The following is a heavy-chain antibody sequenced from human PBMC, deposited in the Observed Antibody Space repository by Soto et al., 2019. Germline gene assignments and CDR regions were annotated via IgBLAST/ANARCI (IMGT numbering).Heavy chain of an antibody. J-gene: IGHJ4*02. CDR3: ARVSEAVAGTRELFDY. CDR2: INHSGST. CDR1: GGSFSGYY. D-gene: IGHD6-19*01. Sequence: SETLSLTCAVYGGSFSGYYWSWIRQPPGKGLEWIGEINHSGSTNYNPSLKSRVTISVDTSKNQFSLKLSSVTAADTAVYYCARVSEAVAGTRELFDYWGQGTLVTVSS. V-gene: IGHV4-34*01.